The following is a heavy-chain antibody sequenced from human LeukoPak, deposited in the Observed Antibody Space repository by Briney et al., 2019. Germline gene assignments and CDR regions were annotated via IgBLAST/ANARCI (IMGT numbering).Heavy chain of an antibody. V-gene: IGHV4-4*07. CDR3: ARDTYYYDSSGYYYFDY. CDR1: GGSISSYY. D-gene: IGHD3-22*01. J-gene: IGHJ4*02. CDR2: IYTSGST. Sequence: SETLSLTCTVSGGSISSYYGRWMREPAGKGLEWIGRIYTSGSTIYSPPLKSRVTMSVDTSKHPFSLKLSSVTAADTAVYYCARDTYYYDSSGYYYFDYWGQGTLVTVSS.